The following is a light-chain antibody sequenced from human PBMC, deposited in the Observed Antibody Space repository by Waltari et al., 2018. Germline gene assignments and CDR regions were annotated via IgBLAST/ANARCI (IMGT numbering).Light chain of an antibody. Sequence: EIVLTQSPATLSLSPGERATLSCRASDSIYSHLAWYQQKPGQAPSLLIYDASNRATGIPARFSGSRSGTDFTLTISSLDPEDFAVYYCQQRSYWPLTFGGGTKVEIK. CDR3: QQRSYWPLT. V-gene: IGKV3-11*01. CDR1: DSIYSH. J-gene: IGKJ4*01. CDR2: DAS.